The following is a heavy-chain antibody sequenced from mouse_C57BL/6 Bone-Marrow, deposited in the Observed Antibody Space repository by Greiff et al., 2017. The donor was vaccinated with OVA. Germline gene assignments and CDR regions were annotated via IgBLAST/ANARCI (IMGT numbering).Heavy chain of an antibody. CDR3: ARHRDSDY. Sequence: DVMLVESGGDLVKPGGSLKLSCAASGFTFSSYGMSWVRQTPDKRLEWVATISSGGSYTYYPDSVKGRFTISRDNAKNTLYLQMSSLKSEDTAMYYCARHRDSDYWGQGTTLTVSS. CDR1: GFTFSSYG. J-gene: IGHJ2*01. D-gene: IGHD3-1*01. V-gene: IGHV5-6*02. CDR2: ISSGGSYT.